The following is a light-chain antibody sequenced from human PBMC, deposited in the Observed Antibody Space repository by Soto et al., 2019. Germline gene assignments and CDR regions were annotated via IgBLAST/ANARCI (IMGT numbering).Light chain of an antibody. CDR3: QSYDSSLNGWV. CDR2: GNS. CDR1: SSNTGAGYD. V-gene: IGLV1-40*01. Sequence: QSVLTQPPSVSGAPRQRVTISCTGSSSNTGAGYDVHWYQQLPGTAPKLLIYGNSNRPSGVPDRFSGSKSGTSASLGITGLQAEDEADYYCQSYDSSLNGWVFGGGTKLTVL. J-gene: IGLJ3*02.